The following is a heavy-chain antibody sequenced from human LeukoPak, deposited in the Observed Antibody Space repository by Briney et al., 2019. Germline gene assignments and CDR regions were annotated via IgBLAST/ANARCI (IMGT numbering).Heavy chain of an antibody. J-gene: IGHJ1*01. CDR3: ASLNIDVPADTEYFQH. CDR2: IYYSGST. Sequence: SETLSLTCTVSGGSISSYYWSWIRQPPGKGLEWIGYIYYSGSTNYNPSLKSRVTISVDTSKNQFSLKLSSVTAADTAVYYCASLNIDVPADTEYFQHWGRGTLVTVSS. D-gene: IGHD2-2*01. CDR1: GGSISSYY. V-gene: IGHV4-59*08.